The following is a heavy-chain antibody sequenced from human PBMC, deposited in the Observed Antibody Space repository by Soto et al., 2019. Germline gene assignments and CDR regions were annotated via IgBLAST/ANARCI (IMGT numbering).Heavy chain of an antibody. J-gene: IGHJ5*02. Sequence: QLQLQESGPGLVKPSETLSLTCTVSGASISSSSYYWGWIRQPPGKGLEWIGSIYFSGSTYYNPSLTTAVTIXXDXSXXQFSLRLSSVTAADTAVHYCASAYHFWSGQTPFDPWGQGTLVTVSS. CDR2: IYFSGST. CDR3: ASAYHFWSGQTPFDP. CDR1: GASISSSSYY. V-gene: IGHV4-39*01. D-gene: IGHD3-3*01.